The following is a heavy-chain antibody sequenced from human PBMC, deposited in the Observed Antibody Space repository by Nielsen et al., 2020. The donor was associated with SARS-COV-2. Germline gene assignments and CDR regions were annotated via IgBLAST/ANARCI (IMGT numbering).Heavy chain of an antibody. CDR2: ISSSSSYT. J-gene: IGHJ6*03. D-gene: IGHD2-2*02. V-gene: IGHV3-11*06. Sequence: RQAPGKGLEWGSYISSSSSYTNYADSVKGRFTISRDNAKNSLYLQMNSLRAEDTAVYYCARVNCSSPSCYTYYYYYMDVWGKGTTVTVSS. CDR3: ARVNCSSPSCYTYYYYYMDV.